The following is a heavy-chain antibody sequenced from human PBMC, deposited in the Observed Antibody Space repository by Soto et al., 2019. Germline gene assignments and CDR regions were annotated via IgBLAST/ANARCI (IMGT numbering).Heavy chain of an antibody. Sequence: SVKVSCKASGGTFSSYAISWVRQAPGQGLEWMGGIIPIFGTANYAQKSQGRLTITADESTSTAYMELSSLRSEDTAVYYCARGQVVVVAAYYGMDVWGQGTTVTVSS. CDR1: GGTFSSYA. V-gene: IGHV1-69*13. CDR2: IIPIFGTA. D-gene: IGHD2-15*01. J-gene: IGHJ6*02. CDR3: ARGQVVVVAAYYGMDV.